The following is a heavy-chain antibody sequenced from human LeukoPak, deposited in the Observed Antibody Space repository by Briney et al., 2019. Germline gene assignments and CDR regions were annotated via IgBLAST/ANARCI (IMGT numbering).Heavy chain of an antibody. CDR2: IYYSGST. D-gene: IGHD3-22*01. Sequence: PAETLSLTCTVSGGSISSYYLNWIRQPPGKGLEWIGYIYYSGSTNYNPSLKSRVPISVEASKNQFSLKLSSVTAADTAVYYCAGSTYYYDSSGYYFNDAFDIWGQGTMVTVSS. CDR3: AGSTYYYDSSGYYFNDAFDI. J-gene: IGHJ3*02. V-gene: IGHV4-59*01. CDR1: GGSISSYY.